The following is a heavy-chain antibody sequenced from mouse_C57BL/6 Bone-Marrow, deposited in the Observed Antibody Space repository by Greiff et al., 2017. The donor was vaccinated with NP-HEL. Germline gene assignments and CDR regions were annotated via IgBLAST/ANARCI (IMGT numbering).Heavy chain of an antibody. V-gene: IGHV1-66*01. CDR1: GYSFTSYY. Sequence: QVQLQQSGPELVKPGASVKISCKASGYSFTSYYIHWVKQRPGQGLEWIGWIYPGSGNTKYNEKFKGKATLTADTSSITAYLQLSSLTSEDSAVYYCARWDYDSWFAYWGQGTLVTVSA. CDR2: IYPGSGNT. CDR3: ARWDYDSWFAY. J-gene: IGHJ3*01. D-gene: IGHD2-4*01.